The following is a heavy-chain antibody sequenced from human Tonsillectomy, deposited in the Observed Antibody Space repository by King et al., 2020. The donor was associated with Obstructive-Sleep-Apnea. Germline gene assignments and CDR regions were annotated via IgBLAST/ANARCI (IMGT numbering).Heavy chain of an antibody. CDR3: AKVNYHESSGYMDY. Sequence: VQLVESGGGVVHPGRSLRLSCAASGFTFSSYGMHWVRQAPGKGLEWVAVISTDGSNKYYGDSVKGRFTISRDNSKNTLNLQMNSLRAEDTAVYYCAKVNYHESSGYMDYWGQGTLVTVSS. J-gene: IGHJ4*02. CDR2: ISTDGSNK. CDR1: GFTFSSYG. D-gene: IGHD3-22*01. V-gene: IGHV3-30*18.